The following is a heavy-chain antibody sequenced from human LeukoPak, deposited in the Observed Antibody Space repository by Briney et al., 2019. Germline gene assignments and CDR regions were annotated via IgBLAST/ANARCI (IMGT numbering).Heavy chain of an antibody. D-gene: IGHD2-21*01. CDR2: INTNGDSA. CDR3: ARDQETKHRGVFDY. CDR1: GFKSSSYW. J-gene: IGHJ4*02. Sequence: GGSLRLSCAVSGFKSSSYWMNWVRQMPGKGLMWVAHINTNGDSANYTDSVKGRFTISRDNAKNTLYLQMNSLRAEDTAVYYCARDQETKHRGVFDYWGQGTLVTVSS. V-gene: IGHV3-74*01.